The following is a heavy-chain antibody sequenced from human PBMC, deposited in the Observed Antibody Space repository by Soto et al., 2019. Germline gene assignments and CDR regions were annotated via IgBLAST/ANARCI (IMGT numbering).Heavy chain of an antibody. CDR3: ARDPPDGEQQLVMDV. D-gene: IGHD6-13*01. CDR1: GFTFSSYG. V-gene: IGHV3-33*01. J-gene: IGHJ6*02. Sequence: GGSLRLSCAASGFTFSSYGMHWVRQAPGKGLEWVAVIWYDGSNKYYADSVKGRFTISRDNSKNTLYLQMNSLRAEDTAVYYCARDPPDGEQQLVMDVWGQGTTVTVSS. CDR2: IWYDGSNK.